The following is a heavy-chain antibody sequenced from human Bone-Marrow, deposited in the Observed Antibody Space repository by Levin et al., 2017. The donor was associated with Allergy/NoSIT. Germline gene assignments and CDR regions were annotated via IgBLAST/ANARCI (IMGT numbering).Heavy chain of an antibody. CDR2: ISYDGSTK. V-gene: IGHV3-30*18. J-gene: IGHJ6*02. D-gene: IGHD2-2*01. CDR1: GFTFSDCG. CDR3: AKGKGSTSPLDV. Sequence: PGGSLRLSCAASGFTFSDCGMHWVRQAPGKGLEWVAVISYDGSTKHSADSVKGRFTASRDNSKNTLYLHMNSLRPEDTAVYFCAKGKGSTSPLDVWGHGTTVTVSS.